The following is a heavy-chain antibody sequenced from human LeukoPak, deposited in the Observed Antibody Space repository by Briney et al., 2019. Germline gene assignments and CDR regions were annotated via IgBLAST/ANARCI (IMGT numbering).Heavy chain of an antibody. CDR1: GFTFSSYT. CDR3: AREGRTSAGDYFDY. D-gene: IGHD6-13*01. V-gene: IGHV3-21*01. Sequence: PGGSLRLSCAASGFTFSSYTMNWVRQAPGKGLEWVSSISISTGHIYCADSMKGRFAISRDNAKNSLYLQMNSLRAEDTAVYYCAREGRTSAGDYFDYWGQGTLVTVSS. CDR2: ISISTGHI. J-gene: IGHJ4*02.